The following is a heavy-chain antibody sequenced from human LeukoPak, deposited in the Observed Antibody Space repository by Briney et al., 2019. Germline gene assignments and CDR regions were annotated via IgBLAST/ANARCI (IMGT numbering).Heavy chain of an antibody. D-gene: IGHD4-23*01. CDR2: IKQDGRVK. V-gene: IGHV3-7*01. CDR3: ARDRDDGGFDY. J-gene: IGHJ4*02. Sequence: GGSLRLSCVASGFTFPNYWMGWVRQAPEKGLEWVANIKQDGRVKQYVDSMKGRFTISRDNAKNPLYLQMNSLRAEDTAVYYCARDRDDGGFDYWGQGILVTVSS. CDR1: GFTFPNYW.